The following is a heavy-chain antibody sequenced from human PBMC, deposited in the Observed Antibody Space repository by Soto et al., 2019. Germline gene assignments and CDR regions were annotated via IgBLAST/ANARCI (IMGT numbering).Heavy chain of an antibody. CDR2: ISYDGSNK. CDR3: ARDGGYCTNGVCYPKY. CDR1: GFTFSSYA. D-gene: IGHD2-8*01. J-gene: IGHJ4*02. V-gene: IGHV3-30-3*01. Sequence: PGGSLRLSCAASGFTFSSYAMHWVRQAPGKGLEWVAVISYDGSNKYYADSVKGRFTISRDNSKNTLYLQMNSLRAEDTAVYYCARDGGYCTNGVCYPKYWGQGTLVTVSS.